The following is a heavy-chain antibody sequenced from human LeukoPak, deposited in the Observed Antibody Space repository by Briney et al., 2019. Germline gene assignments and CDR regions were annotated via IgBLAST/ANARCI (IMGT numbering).Heavy chain of an antibody. CDR1: GFTFSSYD. CDR2: ISGSGGST. Sequence: GGSLRLSCAASGFTFSSYDMSWVRQAPGKGLEWVSAISGSGGSTYYADSVKGRFTISRDNSKNTLYLQMNSLRADDTAVYNCARIASGSALFDYWGQGTLVTVSS. V-gene: IGHV3-23*01. J-gene: IGHJ4*02. D-gene: IGHD1-26*01. CDR3: ARIASGSALFDY.